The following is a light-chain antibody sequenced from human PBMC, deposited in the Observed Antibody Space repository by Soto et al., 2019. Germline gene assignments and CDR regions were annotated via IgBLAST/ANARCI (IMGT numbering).Light chain of an antibody. CDR2: G. CDR3: AAWDDSLNGVI. V-gene: IGLV1-40*01. CDR1: SSNIGAGYP. J-gene: IGLJ2*01. Sequence: QSVLTQPPSVSGAPGQRVTISCTGSSSNIGAGYPVHWYQQLPGTAPKLLVAGNRPSGVPDRFSGSKSGTSASLAISGLQSGDEADYYCAAWDDSLNGVIFGGGTKVTVL.